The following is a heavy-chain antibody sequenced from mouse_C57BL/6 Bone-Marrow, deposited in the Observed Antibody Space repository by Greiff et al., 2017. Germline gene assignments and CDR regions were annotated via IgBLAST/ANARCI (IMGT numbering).Heavy chain of an antibody. CDR2: IDPSDSYT. CDR1: SYTFTSYW. CDR3: AREGYSGDFDY. D-gene: IGHD2-12*01. V-gene: IGHV1-69*01. J-gene: IGHJ2*01. Sequence: QVQLQQPGAELVMPGASVKLSCKASSYTFTSYWMHWVKQRPGQGLEWIGEIDPSDSYTNYNQKFKGKSTLTVDKSSSTAYMQLSSLTSEDSAVYYCAREGYSGDFDYWGQGTTLTVSS.